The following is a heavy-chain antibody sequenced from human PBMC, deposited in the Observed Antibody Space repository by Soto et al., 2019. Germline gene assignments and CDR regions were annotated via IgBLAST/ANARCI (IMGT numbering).Heavy chain of an antibody. J-gene: IGHJ4*02. CDR1: GGTLSDYA. CDR3: ARDATTVTMYDY. CDR2: IIPIFGSA. Sequence: GASVKVSCKASGGTLSDYAFSWVRQAPGQGLEWMGGIIPIFGSANYAQKLQGRVTMTTDTSTSTAYMELRSLRSDDTAVYYCARDATTVTMYDYWGQGTLVTVSS. D-gene: IGHD4-17*01. V-gene: IGHV1-69*05.